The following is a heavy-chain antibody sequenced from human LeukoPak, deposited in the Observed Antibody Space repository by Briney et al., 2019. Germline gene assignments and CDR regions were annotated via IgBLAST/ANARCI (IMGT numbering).Heavy chain of an antibody. CDR2: IYTGGNT. Sequence: PGGSLRLSCAASGFTFSSYWMHWVRQAPGKGLVWVSVIYTGGNTYYADSVKGRFTISRDNSKNTLYLQMHSLRAEDTAVYYCASPSSGQSFDIWGQGTMVTVSS. CDR3: ASPSSGQSFDI. J-gene: IGHJ3*02. CDR1: GFTFSSYW. D-gene: IGHD6-19*01. V-gene: IGHV3-53*01.